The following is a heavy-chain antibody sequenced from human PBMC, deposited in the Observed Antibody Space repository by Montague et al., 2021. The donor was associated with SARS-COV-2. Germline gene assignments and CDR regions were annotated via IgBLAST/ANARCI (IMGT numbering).Heavy chain of an antibody. CDR2: LYYNGMT. J-gene: IGHJ4*02. V-gene: IGHV4-31*03. Sequence: TLSLTCSVSGGSITSGGYYWTWIRQRPGGDLEWLGYLYYNGMTHYSPSLKSRASFSLDTSNNQFSLKLTSATATDSALYFCVSSLPGNQFQFDYWGQGALVTVSS. CDR3: VSSLPGNQFQFDY. D-gene: IGHD1-14*01. CDR1: GGSITSGGYY.